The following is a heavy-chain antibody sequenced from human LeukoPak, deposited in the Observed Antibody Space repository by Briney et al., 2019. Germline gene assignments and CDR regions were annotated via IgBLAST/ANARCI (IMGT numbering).Heavy chain of an antibody. CDR2: IRSDGSDK. D-gene: IGHD1-26*01. V-gene: IGHV3-30*02. Sequence: PGGSLRLSCAASGFTFTTSDMQWVRQAPGKGLDWVAFIRSDGSDKYYADSVKGRFSISRDNSQNTLYLQMNGLRVEDTAVYYRAKDFVVGYLDYWGQGILVTVSS. J-gene: IGHJ4*02. CDR3: AKDFVVGYLDY. CDR1: GFTFTTSD.